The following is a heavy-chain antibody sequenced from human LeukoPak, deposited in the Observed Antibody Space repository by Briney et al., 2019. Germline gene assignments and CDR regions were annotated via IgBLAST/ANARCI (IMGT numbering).Heavy chain of an antibody. CDR3: ARHRYTSSSSYFDF. CDR2: IYSSGST. D-gene: IGHD6-6*01. CDR1: GGSISGCY. Sequence: SETLSLTCTVSGGSISGCYWTWIRQPPGKGLEWIGYIYSSGSTNYNPSLKSRVTISVDTSKNQFSLRLSSVTAADTAVYYCARHRYTSSSSYFDFWGRGTLVTVSS. V-gene: IGHV4-59*08. J-gene: IGHJ4*02.